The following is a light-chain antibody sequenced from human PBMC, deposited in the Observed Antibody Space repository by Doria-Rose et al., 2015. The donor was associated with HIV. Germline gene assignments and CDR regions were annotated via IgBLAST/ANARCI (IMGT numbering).Light chain of an antibody. CDR1: QSFSSTY. J-gene: IGKJ1*01. Sequence: TQSPGTLSLSPGERATLSCRASQSFSSTYLAWYQQKPGQAPSLLIYDGSTRATGIPDRFSASGSGTDFTVTINRLEPEDFALYYCHKYGTSWTFGQGTKVEI. CDR3: HKYGTSWT. CDR2: DGS. V-gene: IGKV3-20*01.